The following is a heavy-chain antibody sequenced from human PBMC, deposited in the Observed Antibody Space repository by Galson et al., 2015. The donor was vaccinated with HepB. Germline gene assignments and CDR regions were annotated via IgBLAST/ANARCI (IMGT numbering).Heavy chain of an antibody. V-gene: IGHV4-38-2*02. CDR3: ARDLGVVRLYYFDY. D-gene: IGHD2/OR15-2a*01. J-gene: IGHJ4*02. CDR2: IYHSGSI. Sequence: SETLSLTCAVSGHSISNGFYWGWIRQPPGKGLEWIGSIYHSGSIYYNPSLKSPVTISIDTSKNQFSLKLSSVAATDTAVYYCARDLGVVRLYYFDYWGQGTLVTVSS. CDR1: GHSISNGFY.